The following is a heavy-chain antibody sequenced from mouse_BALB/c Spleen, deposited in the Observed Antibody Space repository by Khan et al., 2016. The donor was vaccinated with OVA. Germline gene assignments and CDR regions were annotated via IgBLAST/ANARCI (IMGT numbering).Heavy chain of an antibody. V-gene: IGHV1S137*01. CDR2: ISTYSGNT. CDR1: GYTFTDYA. J-gene: IGHJ2*01. D-gene: IGHD2-3*01. CDR3: VRPAYDGYYDY. Sequence: VQLQESGPELVRPGVSVKISCKGSGYTFTDYAMYWVKQSHAKSLEWIGLISTYSGNTNYNQKFKGQATMTVDKSSSTAYMELARLTSEDSAIYYCVRPAYDGYYDYWGQGTTLTVSS.